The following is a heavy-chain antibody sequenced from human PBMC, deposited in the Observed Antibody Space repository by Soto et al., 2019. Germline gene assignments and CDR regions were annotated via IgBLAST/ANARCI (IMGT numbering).Heavy chain of an antibody. D-gene: IGHD4-17*01. V-gene: IGHV4-59*08. CDR1: GGSISSYY. J-gene: IGHJ4*02. CDR2: IYYSGNT. CDR3: ARRYGDCFDF. Sequence: QVQLQESGPGLVKPSETLSLTCTVSGGSISSYYWSWIRQPPGKGLEWIGYIYYSGNTNYNPSLKSRVTISVDTSKTQCSLKLSSVTAADTAVYYCARRYGDCFDFWGQGTLVTVSS.